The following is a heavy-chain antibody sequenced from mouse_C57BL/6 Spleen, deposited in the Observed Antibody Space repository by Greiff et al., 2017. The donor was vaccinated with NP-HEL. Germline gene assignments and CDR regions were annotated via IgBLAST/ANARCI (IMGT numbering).Heavy chain of an antibody. CDR1: GYTFTSYW. CDR3: ARGGYYGSSYDWYFDV. D-gene: IGHD1-1*01. CDR2: INPSNGGT. J-gene: IGHJ1*03. Sequence: QVQLQQPGTELVKPGASVKLSCKASGYTFTSYWMHWVKQRPGQGLEWIGNINPSNGGTNYNEKVKSKATLTVDKSSSTAYMQLSSLTSEDSAVYYCARGGYYGSSYDWYFDVWGTGTTVTVSS. V-gene: IGHV1-53*01.